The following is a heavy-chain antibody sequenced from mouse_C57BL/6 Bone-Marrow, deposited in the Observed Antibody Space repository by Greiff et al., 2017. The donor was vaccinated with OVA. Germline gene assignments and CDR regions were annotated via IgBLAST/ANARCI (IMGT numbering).Heavy chain of an antibody. D-gene: IGHD2-1*01. CDR2: INPYNGGT. J-gene: IGHJ4*01. CDR1: GYTFTDYY. V-gene: IGHV1-19*01. CDR3: ARKVYYPLYAMDY. Sequence: EVQLQQSGPVLVKPGASVKMSCKASGYTFTDYYMNWVKQSHGKSLEWIGVINPYNGGTSYNQKFKGKATLTVDKSSSTAYMELNSLTSEDSAVYYCARKVYYPLYAMDYWGQGTSVTVSS.